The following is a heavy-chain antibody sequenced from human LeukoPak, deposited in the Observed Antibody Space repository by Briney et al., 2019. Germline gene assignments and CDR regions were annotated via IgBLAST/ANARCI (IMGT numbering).Heavy chain of an antibody. Sequence: GRSLRLSCAASGFTLSSYGMHWVRQAPGKGLEWVAVIWYDGSNKYYADSVKGRFTISRDNSKNTLYLQMNSLRAEDTAVYYCARNADTAMGPFDYWGQGTLVTVSS. CDR3: ARNADTAMGPFDY. V-gene: IGHV3-33*01. CDR1: GFTLSSYG. D-gene: IGHD5-18*01. J-gene: IGHJ4*02. CDR2: IWYDGSNK.